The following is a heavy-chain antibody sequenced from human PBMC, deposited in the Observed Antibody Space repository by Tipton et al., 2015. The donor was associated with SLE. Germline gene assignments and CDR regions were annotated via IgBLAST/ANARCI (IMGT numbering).Heavy chain of an antibody. CDR3: ARRRAAVPFDY. CDR2: VYYSGSA. Sequence: TLSLTCIVSRYSISSGYYWGWIRQPPGKGLEWLGTVYYSGSAYYNPSLESRVTISVDTSKNRFSLKLSSVTAADTAVYYCARRRAAVPFDYWGQGTLVTVS. CDR1: RYSISSGYY. V-gene: IGHV4-38-2*02. D-gene: IGHD6-13*01. J-gene: IGHJ4*02.